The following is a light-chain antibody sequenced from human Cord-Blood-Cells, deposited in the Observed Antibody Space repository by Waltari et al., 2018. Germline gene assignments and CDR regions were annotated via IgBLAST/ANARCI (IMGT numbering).Light chain of an antibody. CDR3: QQYYSTLPYT. V-gene: IGKV4-1*01. Sequence: DIVMTQFPDSLAVSLGERATIDCKASQSVLYSSNHKNYLAWYQQKQGQPPKLLIYWASTRESGVPDRFSGSGSGTDFTLTISSLQAEDVAVYYCQQYYSTLPYTFGQGTKLEIK. J-gene: IGKJ2*01. CDR2: WAS. CDR1: QSVLYSSNHKNY.